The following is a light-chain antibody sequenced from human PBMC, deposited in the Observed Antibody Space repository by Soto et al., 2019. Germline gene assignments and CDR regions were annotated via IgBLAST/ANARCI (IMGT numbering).Light chain of an antibody. CDR2: GIS. Sequence: ELVMTQSPATLSLSPGERASLSCRASQSVNRNYLAWYQQKPGQAPRLLIYGISSRATGIPARFSGSGSGTEFTLTITSLQPEDFAVYYCQQYSQWPITFGQGTLLEIK. V-gene: IGKV3D-15*01. CDR3: QQYSQWPIT. J-gene: IGKJ5*01. CDR1: QSVNRN.